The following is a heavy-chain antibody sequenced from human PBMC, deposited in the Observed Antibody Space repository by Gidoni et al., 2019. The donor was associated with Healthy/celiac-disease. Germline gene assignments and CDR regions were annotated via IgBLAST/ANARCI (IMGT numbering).Heavy chain of an antibody. Sequence: QVQLQESGPGLVKPSGTPSLTCAVSVGSISSRNWWSWVRQPPGKGLEWIGEIYHSGSTNYNPSLKSRVTISVDKAKNQFSLKLSSVTAADTAVYYCARVSTQWLVDPDPRDYWGQGTLVTVSS. D-gene: IGHD6-19*01. J-gene: IGHJ4*02. CDR2: IYHSGST. CDR1: VGSISSRNW. V-gene: IGHV4-4*02. CDR3: ARVSTQWLVDPDPRDY.